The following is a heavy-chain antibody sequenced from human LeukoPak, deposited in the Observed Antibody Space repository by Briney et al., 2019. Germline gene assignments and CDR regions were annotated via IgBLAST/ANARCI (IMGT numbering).Heavy chain of an antibody. CDR3: TRGGQQVVLRNWFDP. CDR2: INPNSGGT. V-gene: IGHV1-2*06. Sequence: GASVKVSCKASGYTFTGYYMHWVRQAPGQGLEWMGRINPNSGGTNYAQKFQGRVTMTRDASVSTAYMELSSLRSDDTAVYYCTRGGQQVVLRNWFDPWGQGTLVTVSS. CDR1: GYTFTGYY. D-gene: IGHD6-13*01. J-gene: IGHJ5*02.